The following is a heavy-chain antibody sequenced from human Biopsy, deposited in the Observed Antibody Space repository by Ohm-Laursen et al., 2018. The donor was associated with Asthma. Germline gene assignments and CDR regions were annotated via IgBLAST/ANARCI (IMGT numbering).Heavy chain of an antibody. CDR1: GFSFSNYG. V-gene: IGHV3-30*03. Sequence: SLRLSCSASGFSFSNYGMHWVRQAPGKGLDWVAVISFDGTNRNYTDSVKGRFTISRDNFRNTLHLEMNSLRSEDTAVYYCARGYSGTDRIVYYYSGLEVWGQGTTVTVSS. CDR2: ISFDGTNR. D-gene: IGHD5-12*01. CDR3: ARGYSGTDRIVYYYSGLEV. J-gene: IGHJ6*02.